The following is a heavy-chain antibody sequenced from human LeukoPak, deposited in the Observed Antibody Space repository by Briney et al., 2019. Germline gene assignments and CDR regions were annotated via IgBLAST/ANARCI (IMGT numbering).Heavy chain of an antibody. D-gene: IGHD4-23*01. CDR3: AREGDGGWYFDL. CDR1: GFSFSSYW. Sequence: PGGSLRLSCAASGFSFSSYWMHWVRQAPGKGLVRVSRINSDGSSTSYADSVKGRFTISRDNAKNTLYLQMNSLRAEDTAVYYCAREGDGGWYFDLWGRGTLVTVSS. CDR2: INSDGSST. V-gene: IGHV3-74*01. J-gene: IGHJ2*01.